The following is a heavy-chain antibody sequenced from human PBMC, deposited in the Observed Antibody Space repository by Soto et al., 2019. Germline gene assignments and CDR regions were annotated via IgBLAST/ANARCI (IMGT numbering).Heavy chain of an antibody. CDR1: GFIFSDYA. CDR2: ISYGGDNK. J-gene: IGHJ4*02. V-gene: IGHV3-30*09. Sequence: GSLRLSCAASGFIFSDYAMHWVRQAPGKGLEWVAVISYGGDNKYYADSVRGRFAISRDNLKNTLYLQMNSLNPEDTAVYHCAKARHSTSWYGVEADFWGQGTLVTVSS. D-gene: IGHD6-13*01. CDR3: AKARHSTSWYGVEADF.